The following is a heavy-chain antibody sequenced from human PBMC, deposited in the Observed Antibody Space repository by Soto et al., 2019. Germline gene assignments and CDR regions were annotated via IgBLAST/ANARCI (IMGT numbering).Heavy chain of an antibody. Sequence: GGSLRLSCAASGFTFSIYGMHWVRQAPGKGLEWVSVISYDGSNKYYADSVNGRFTISRDNSKNTPYLQMNSLRAEDTALYYCAKDQGGGYSMYYFDYWGQGA. V-gene: IGHV3-30*18. CDR3: AKDQGGGYSMYYFDY. J-gene: IGHJ4*02. D-gene: IGHD2-21*01. CDR2: ISYDGSNK. CDR1: GFTFSIYG.